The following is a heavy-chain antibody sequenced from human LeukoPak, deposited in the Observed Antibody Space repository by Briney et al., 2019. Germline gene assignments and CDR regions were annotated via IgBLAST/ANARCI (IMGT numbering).Heavy chain of an antibody. J-gene: IGHJ4*02. D-gene: IGHD5-24*01. V-gene: IGHV1-18*01. CDR2: ISAYNGNT. CDR1: GGTFSSYA. CDR3: AWENRDGYNKDY. Sequence: ASVKVSCKASGGTFSSYAISWVRQAPGQGLEWMGWISAYNGNTNYAQKLQGRVTMTTDTSTSTAYMELRSLRSDDTAVYYCAWENRDGYNKDYWGQGTLVTVSS.